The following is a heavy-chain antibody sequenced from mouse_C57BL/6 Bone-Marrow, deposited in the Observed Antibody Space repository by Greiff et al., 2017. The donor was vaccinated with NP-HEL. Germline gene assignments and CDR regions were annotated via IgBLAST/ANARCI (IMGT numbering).Heavy chain of an antibody. V-gene: IGHV1-59*01. D-gene: IGHD1-1*01. Sequence: QVQLQQPGAELVRPGTSVKLSCKASGYTFTSYWMHWVKQRPGQGLEWIGVIDPSDSYTNYNQKFKGKATLTVDTSSSTAYMQLSSLTSEDSAVYDCARIYYGSSPSAWFAYWGQGTLVTVSA. CDR1: GYTFTSYW. CDR2: IDPSDSYT. J-gene: IGHJ3*01. CDR3: ARIYYGSSPSAWFAY.